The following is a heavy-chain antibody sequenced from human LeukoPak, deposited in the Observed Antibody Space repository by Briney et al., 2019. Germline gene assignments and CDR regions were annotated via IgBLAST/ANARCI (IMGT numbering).Heavy chain of an antibody. CDR1: RFTFSNFW. Sequence: GGSLRLSCVESRFTFSNFWMHWVRQAPGKGLVWVSRIRSDGSTTNYVDSVKGRFTISRDNAKNTLYLQMNSLRAEDTAVYYCIRDWRNLAFDHWGHGTLVTVSS. CDR3: IRDWRNLAFDH. V-gene: IGHV3-74*01. J-gene: IGHJ4*01. D-gene: IGHD3-3*01. CDR2: IRSDGSTT.